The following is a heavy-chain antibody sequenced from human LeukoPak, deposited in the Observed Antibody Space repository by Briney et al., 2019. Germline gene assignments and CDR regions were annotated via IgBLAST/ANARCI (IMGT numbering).Heavy chain of an antibody. CDR3: ARACSSTSCYGWFDP. J-gene: IGHJ5*02. CDR2: IYHSGST. CDR1: GYSISSGYY. D-gene: IGHD2-2*01. Sequence: PSETLSLTCAVSGYSISSGYYWGWIRQPPGKGLAWIGSIYHSGSTYYNPSLKSRVTISVDTSKNQFSLKLSSVTAADTAVYYCARACSSTSCYGWFDPWGQGTLVTASS. V-gene: IGHV4-38-2*01.